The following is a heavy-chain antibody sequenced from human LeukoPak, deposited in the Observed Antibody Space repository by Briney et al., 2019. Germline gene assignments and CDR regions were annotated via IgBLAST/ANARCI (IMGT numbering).Heavy chain of an antibody. CDR3: GGGSYYGFDY. CDR1: GGSISSYY. J-gene: IGHJ4*02. D-gene: IGHD1-26*01. V-gene: IGHV4-59*08. CDR2: IYYSGST. Sequence: PSETLSLTCTVSGGSISSYYWSWIRQPPGKGLEWIGYIYYSGSTNYNPSLKSRVTISVDTSKNQFSLKLSSVTAADTAVYYCGGGSYYGFDYWGQGTLVTVSS.